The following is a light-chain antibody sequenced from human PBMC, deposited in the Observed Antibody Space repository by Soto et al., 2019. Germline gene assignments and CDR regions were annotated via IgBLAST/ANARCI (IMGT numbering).Light chain of an antibody. V-gene: IGKV3-20*01. J-gene: IGKJ1*01. CDR3: QQYGSSPQP. Sequence: IVMNQSPATLSVNPGESATLSCRASQSISSNLAWYQQKPGQAPRLLFYGASSRATGIPDRFSGSGSGTDFTLTISRLEPEDFDVYYCQQYGSSPQPFGQGT. CDR1: QSISSN. CDR2: GAS.